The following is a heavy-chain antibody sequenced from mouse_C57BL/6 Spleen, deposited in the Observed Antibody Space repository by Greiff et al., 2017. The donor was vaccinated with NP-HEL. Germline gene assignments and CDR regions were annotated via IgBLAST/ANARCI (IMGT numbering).Heavy chain of an antibody. J-gene: IGHJ3*01. CDR1: GYAFSSSW. CDR2: IYPGDGDT. V-gene: IGHV1-82*01. Sequence: VQLQQSGPELVKPGASVKISCKASGYAFSSSWMNWVKQRPGKGLEWIGRIYPGDGDTNYNGKFKGKATLTADKSSSTAYMQLSSLTSEDSAVYFCARWIGNWAGAYWGQGTLVTVSA. D-gene: IGHD4-1*01. CDR3: ARWIGNWAGAY.